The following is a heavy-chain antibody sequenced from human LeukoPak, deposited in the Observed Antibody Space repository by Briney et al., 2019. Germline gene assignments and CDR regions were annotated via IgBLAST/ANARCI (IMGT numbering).Heavy chain of an antibody. CDR2: IYYSGST. D-gene: IGHD3-10*01. V-gene: IGHV4-59*12. CDR3: TRISMSASTGTFGS. Sequence: TSETLSLTCTVSGDSITSYYWSWIRQPPGKGLEWIGYIYYSGSTNYNPSLKSRVTISVDTSRNQFSLNLTSVTAADTAVYFCTRISMSASTGTFGSWGQGALVTVSS. J-gene: IGHJ4*02. CDR1: GDSITSYY.